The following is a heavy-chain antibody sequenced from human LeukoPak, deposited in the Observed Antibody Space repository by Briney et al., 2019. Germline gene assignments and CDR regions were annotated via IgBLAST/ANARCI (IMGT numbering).Heavy chain of an antibody. CDR1: GGSISSGGYS. CDR2: IYHSGST. CDR3: AIEGRSSTSCYFDY. J-gene: IGHJ4*02. Sequence: SQTLSLTCAVSGGSISSGGYSWSWIRQPTGKGLEWIGYIYHSGSTYYNPSLKSRVTISVDRSKNQFSLKLSSVTAADTAVYYCAIEGRSSTSCYFDYWGQGTLVTVSS. D-gene: IGHD2-2*01. V-gene: IGHV4-30-2*01.